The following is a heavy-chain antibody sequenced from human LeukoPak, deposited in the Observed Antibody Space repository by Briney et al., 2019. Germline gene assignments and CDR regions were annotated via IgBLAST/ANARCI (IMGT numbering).Heavy chain of an antibody. CDR3: ARGQNSGYQIDS. V-gene: IGHV3-30*09. Sequence: QSGGSLRLSCAASGFTFSSYPMNGFRQAPGKGLKWVALISFDGSKKYYADSVKGRFAISRDSSTNTLYLQMNSLRAEDTAVYYCARGQNSGYQIDSWGQGTLVTISS. D-gene: IGHD3-22*01. CDR1: GFTFSSYP. J-gene: IGHJ4*02. CDR2: ISFDGSKK.